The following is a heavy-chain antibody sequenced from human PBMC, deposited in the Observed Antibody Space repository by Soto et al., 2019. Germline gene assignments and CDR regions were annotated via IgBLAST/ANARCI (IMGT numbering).Heavy chain of an antibody. CDR2: INPNSGGT. J-gene: IGHJ4*02. D-gene: IGHD6-19*01. CDR3: ASAAVTGTAGPDF. V-gene: IGHV1-2*02. CDR1: GYTFSGFY. Sequence: ASVKVPCKDSGYTFSGFYMHWVRQAPGQGLEWMGWINPNSGGTKSAEKFQGRVTMTRDTSISTAYMELSRLTSDDTAVYYCASAAVTGTAGPDFWGQGTQVTVSS.